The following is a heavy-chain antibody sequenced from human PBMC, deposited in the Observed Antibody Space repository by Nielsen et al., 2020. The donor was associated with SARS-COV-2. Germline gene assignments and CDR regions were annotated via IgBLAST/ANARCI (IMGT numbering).Heavy chain of an antibody. CDR1: GFTVSSNY. V-gene: IGHV3-66*01. CDR2: IYSGGST. D-gene: IGHD2-8*01. J-gene: IGHJ6*02. Sequence: GGSLRLSCAASGFTVSSNYMSWVRQAPGKGLEWVSVIYSGGSTYYADSVKGRFTISRDNSKNTLYLQMNSLRAEDTAVYYCARGFSVVLMVYAIGDYYYGMDVWGQGTTVTVSS. CDR3: ARGFSVVLMVYAIGDYYYGMDV.